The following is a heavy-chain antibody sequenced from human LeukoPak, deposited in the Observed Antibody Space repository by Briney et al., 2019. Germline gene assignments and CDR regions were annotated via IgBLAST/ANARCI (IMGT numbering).Heavy chain of an antibody. V-gene: IGHV4-59*01. CDR1: GGSIRSYY. CDR2: IYNSGST. Sequence: PSETLSLTCTVSGGSIRSYYWSWIRRPPGKGLEWIGYIYNSGSTNYNPSLKSRVTISVDTSKNQFSLKLSSVTAADTAVYYCARVDCSGGSCYAFDIWGQGTMVTVSS. D-gene: IGHD2-15*01. CDR3: ARVDCSGGSCYAFDI. J-gene: IGHJ3*02.